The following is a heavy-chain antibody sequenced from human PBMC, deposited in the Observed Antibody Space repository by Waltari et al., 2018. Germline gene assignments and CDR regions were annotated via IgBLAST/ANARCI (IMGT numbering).Heavy chain of an antibody. CDR3: ARTDY. CDR2: ISYDGSNK. CDR1: GFTFSSYA. J-gene: IGHJ4*02. V-gene: IGHV3-30-3*01. Sequence: QVQLVESGGGVVQPGRSLRLSCAASGFTFSSYAMHWVRQAPGKGLAWVAVISYDGSNKYYADAVRGRFTISRDNSKNTLYLQMNSLRAEDTAVYYCARTDYWGQGTLVTVSS.